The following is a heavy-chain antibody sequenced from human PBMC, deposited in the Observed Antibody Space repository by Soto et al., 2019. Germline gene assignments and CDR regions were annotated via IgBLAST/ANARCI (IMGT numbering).Heavy chain of an antibody. CDR1: GVSISSGGYS. CDR3: ARHFGAYYYDSSGYYFDY. J-gene: IGHJ4*02. CDR2: IYHSGST. D-gene: IGHD3-22*01. Sequence: SETLSLTCAVSGVSISSGGYSWSWIRQPPGKGLEWIGYIYHSGSTYYNPSLKSRVTISVDTSKNQFSLKLSSVTAADTAVYYCARHFGAYYYDSSGYYFDYWGQGTLVTVSS. V-gene: IGHV4-30-2*03.